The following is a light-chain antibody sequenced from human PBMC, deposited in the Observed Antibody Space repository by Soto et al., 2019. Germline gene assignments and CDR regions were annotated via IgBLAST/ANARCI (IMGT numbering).Light chain of an antibody. J-gene: IGKJ5*01. V-gene: IGKV3D-20*02. CDR3: QQRNNWPPIA. CDR1: QGVSSSY. Sequence: EIVLTQSPATLSVSPGERATLSCRASQGVSSSYLAWYQQKPGQAPRLLIYGASSRATGIPDRFSGSGSGTDFTLTITSLEPEDFAVYYCQQRNNWPPIAFGQGTRLEIK. CDR2: GAS.